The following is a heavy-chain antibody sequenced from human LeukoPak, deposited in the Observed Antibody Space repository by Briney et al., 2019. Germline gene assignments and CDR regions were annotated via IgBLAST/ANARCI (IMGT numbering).Heavy chain of an antibody. V-gene: IGHV3-7*04. CDR2: IKPDGSEK. J-gene: IGHJ4*02. CDR3: ARVVGTDEGADY. Sequence: PGGSLRLSCAASGFAFRNYWMNWVRQAPGKGLEWGANIKPDGSEKRYVDSVKGRFTISRDNAKNSLYLQMNSLRAEDTAVYYCARVVGTDEGADYWGQGTLVTVSS. D-gene: IGHD1-7*01. CDR1: GFAFRNYW.